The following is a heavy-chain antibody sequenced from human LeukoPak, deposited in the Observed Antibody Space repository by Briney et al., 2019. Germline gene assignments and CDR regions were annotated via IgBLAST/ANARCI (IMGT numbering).Heavy chain of an antibody. CDR2: IKQDGSEK. J-gene: IGHJ5*02. CDR3: AGLRMIGYNWFDP. D-gene: IGHD3-10*02. V-gene: IGHV3-7*01. CDR1: GFTFSSYW. Sequence: GGSLRLSCAASGFTFSSYWMSWVRQAPGKGLEWVANIKQDGSEKYYVDSVKGRFTISRDNAKNSLYLQMNSLRAEDTAVYYCAGLRMIGYNWFDPWGQGTLVTVSS.